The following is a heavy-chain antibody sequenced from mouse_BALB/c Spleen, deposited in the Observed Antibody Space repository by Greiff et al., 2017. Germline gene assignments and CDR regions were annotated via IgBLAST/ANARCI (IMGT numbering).Heavy chain of an antibody. J-gene: IGHJ2*01. CDR2: IRNKANGYTT. CDR3: ARDLYGNYDY. V-gene: IGHV7-3*02. Sequence: EVQRVESGGGLVQPGGSLRLSCATSGFTFTDYYMSWVRQPPGKALEWLGFIRNKANGYTTEYSASVKGRFTISRDNSQSILYLQMNTLRAEDSATYCCARDLYGNYDYWGQGTTLTVSS. D-gene: IGHD2-1*01. CDR1: GFTFTDYY.